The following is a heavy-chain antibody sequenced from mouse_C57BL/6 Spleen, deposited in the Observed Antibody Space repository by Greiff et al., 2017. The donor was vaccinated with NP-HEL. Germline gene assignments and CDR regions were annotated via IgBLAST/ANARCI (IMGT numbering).Heavy chain of an antibody. Sequence: EVKLVESGGDLVKPGGSLKLSCAASGFTFSSYGMSWVRQTPDKRLEWVATISSGGSYTYYPDSVKGRFTISRDNAKNTLYLQMSSLKSEDTAMYYCARRGEGYWGQGTTLTVSS. CDR3: ARRGEGY. V-gene: IGHV5-6*02. J-gene: IGHJ2*01. CDR2: ISSGGSYT. CDR1: GFTFSSYG.